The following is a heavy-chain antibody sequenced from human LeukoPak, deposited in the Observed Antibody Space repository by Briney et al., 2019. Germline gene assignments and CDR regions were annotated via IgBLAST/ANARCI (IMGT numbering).Heavy chain of an antibody. D-gene: IGHD6-6*01. J-gene: IGHJ6*02. Sequence: GGSLRLSCAASGFTFSSYGMHWVRQAPGKGLEWVAVIWYDGNNKYYADSVKGRFTISRDNSKDTLYLQMNSLRAEDTAVYYCARPRYYYYYGMDVWGQGTTVTVSS. V-gene: IGHV3-33*08. CDR1: GFTFSSYG. CDR3: ARPRYYYYYGMDV. CDR2: IWYDGNNK.